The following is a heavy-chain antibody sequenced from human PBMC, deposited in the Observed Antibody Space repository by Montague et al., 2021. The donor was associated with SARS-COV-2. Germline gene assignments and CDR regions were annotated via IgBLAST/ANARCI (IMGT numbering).Heavy chain of an antibody. CDR1: RFSFSSYR. CDR2: IDRDGYEV. J-gene: IGHJ4*02. D-gene: IGHD2-2*01. CDR3: ARGGRGTSYYWEY. V-gene: IGHV3-7*01. Sequence: SLRLSCAASRFSFSSYRMTWIRQAPGKGPEWVATIDRDGYEVYYVDSVKGRFTISRDNARNSLYLQLTSLRGEDTAVYYCARGGRGTSYYWEYWGQGTPVTVSS.